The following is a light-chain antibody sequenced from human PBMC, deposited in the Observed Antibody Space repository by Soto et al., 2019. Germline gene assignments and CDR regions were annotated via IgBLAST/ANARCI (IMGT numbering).Light chain of an antibody. CDR2: GAS. CDR1: QSVSSS. J-gene: IGKJ1*01. V-gene: IGKV3-20*01. Sequence: EIMMTQSPATLSVSPCERATLSCRASQSVSSSLAWYQQKPGQAPRLLIYGASSRATGIPDRFSGSGSGTDFTLTISRLEPEDFAVYYCQQYRTFGQGTKVDIK. CDR3: QQYRT.